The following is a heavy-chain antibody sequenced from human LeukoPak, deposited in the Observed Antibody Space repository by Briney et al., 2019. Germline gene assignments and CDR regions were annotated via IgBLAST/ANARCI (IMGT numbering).Heavy chain of an antibody. CDR2: MNPNSGNT. CDR1: GYTFTSYD. D-gene: IGHD3-16*02. Sequence: AVKVSCKASGYTFTSYDINWVRQATGQGLEWMGWMNPNSGNTGYAQKFQGRVTMTRNTSISTAYMELSSLRSEDTAVYYCATTFTFGGVIVKDYWGKGNLVSVPS. V-gene: IGHV1-8*01. CDR3: ATTFTFGGVIVKDY. J-gene: IGHJ4*02.